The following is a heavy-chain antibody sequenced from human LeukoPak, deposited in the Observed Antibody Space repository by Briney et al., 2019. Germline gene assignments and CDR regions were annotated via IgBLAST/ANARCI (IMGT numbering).Heavy chain of an antibody. D-gene: IGHD1-26*01. CDR3: AKAWSSSGSWRFHY. Sequence: GGSLRLSCAASGFTFSSYGMSWVRQPPGKGLEWVSGISGSGGGTYYADSVKGRFTISRDNSKNTLYLQMNSLRAEDTAVYSCAKAWSSSGSWRFHYWGQGTLVTVSS. V-gene: IGHV3-23*01. CDR1: GFTFSSYG. CDR2: ISGSGGGT. J-gene: IGHJ4*02.